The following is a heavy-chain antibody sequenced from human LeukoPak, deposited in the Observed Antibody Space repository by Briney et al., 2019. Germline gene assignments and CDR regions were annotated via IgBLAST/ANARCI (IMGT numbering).Heavy chain of an antibody. CDR2: IRYDGSNK. CDR3: AKVGMTTVVTAKDAFDI. Sequence: PGGSLRLSCAASGFTFSSYGMHWVRQAPGKGLEWVAFIRYDGSNKYYADSVKGRFTISRDNSKNTLYLQMNSLRAEDTAVYYCAKVGMTTVVTAKDAFDIWGQGTMVTVSS. V-gene: IGHV3-30*02. J-gene: IGHJ3*02. CDR1: GFTFSSYG. D-gene: IGHD4-23*01.